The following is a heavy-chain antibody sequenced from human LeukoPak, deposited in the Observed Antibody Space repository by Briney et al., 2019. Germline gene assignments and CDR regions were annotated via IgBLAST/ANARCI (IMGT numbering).Heavy chain of an antibody. Sequence: VASVKVSCKASGYIFSSYAMNWVRQAPGQGLEWIGWISTYTGNPTYAQGFRGRFVFSLDSSVSTAYLQISSLETADTAVYYCAGDAPGRVGYDYWGQGTLVTVSS. V-gene: IGHV7-4-1*02. CDR2: ISTYTGNP. D-gene: IGHD5-18*01. CDR3: AGDAPGRVGYDY. J-gene: IGHJ4*02. CDR1: GYIFSSYA.